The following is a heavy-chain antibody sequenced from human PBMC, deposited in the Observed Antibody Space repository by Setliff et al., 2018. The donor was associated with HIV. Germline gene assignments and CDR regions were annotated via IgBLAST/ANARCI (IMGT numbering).Heavy chain of an antibody. J-gene: IGHJ4*02. V-gene: IGHV1-46*02. CDR3: ARDHIAARSVDY. D-gene: IGHD6-6*01. Sequence: WASVKVSCKPSAYTFNSFYMHWIRQAPGQGLEWMGLIGPSGSSTTYAQNFQGRVTMSRDTSTNTVYMELSSLRSEDTAVYYCARDHIAARSVDYWGQGTLVTVSS. CDR2: IGPSGSST. CDR1: AYTFNSFY.